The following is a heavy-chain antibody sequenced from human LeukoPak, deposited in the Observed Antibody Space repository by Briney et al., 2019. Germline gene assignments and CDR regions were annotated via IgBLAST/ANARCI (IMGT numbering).Heavy chain of an antibody. V-gene: IGHV1-18*01. D-gene: IGHD1-1*01. CDR1: GYTFTSYG. Sequence: ASVKVSCKASGYTFTSYGISWVRQAPGQGLEWMGWISAYNGNTNYAQKLQGRVTMTTDTSTSTAYMELRSLRSDDTTVYYCGVPQSDAFDIGGQGTMVTVDS. J-gene: IGHJ3*02. CDR2: ISAYNGNT. CDR3: GVPQSDAFDI.